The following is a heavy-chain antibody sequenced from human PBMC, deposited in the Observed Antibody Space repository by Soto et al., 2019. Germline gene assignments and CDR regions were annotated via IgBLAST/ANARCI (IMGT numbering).Heavy chain of an antibody. CDR3: ARDSYPLAYFFDY. V-gene: IGHV1-18*04. J-gene: IGHJ4*02. Sequence: QVQLVQSGGEVKKPGASVKVSCKASGYTFINHGISWVRQAPGQGLEWMGWISGHNGKTNYEQKFQGRVTMTTDTSTSTAFMELRSLRSDDTAVYYCARDSYPLAYFFDYWGQVTLVSVSS. CDR1: GYTFINHG. CDR2: ISGHNGKT.